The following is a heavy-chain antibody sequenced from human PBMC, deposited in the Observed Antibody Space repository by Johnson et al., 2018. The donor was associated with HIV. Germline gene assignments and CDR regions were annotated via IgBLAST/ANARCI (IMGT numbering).Heavy chain of an antibody. V-gene: IGHV3-30-3*01. CDR1: VFTFSTFA. CDR2: ISYDGINK. J-gene: IGHJ3*02. Sequence: MQLVESGGGVVHPGGSLRLSCAASVFTFSTFAIHWVRQAPGKGLDCVAVISYDGINKYYADSVKGRFTISRDNSKNTLYLQMNSMRAEDTAVYYCAKVLGYSSSSRDAFDIWGQGTMVTVSS. CDR3: AKVLGYSSSSRDAFDI. D-gene: IGHD6-6*01.